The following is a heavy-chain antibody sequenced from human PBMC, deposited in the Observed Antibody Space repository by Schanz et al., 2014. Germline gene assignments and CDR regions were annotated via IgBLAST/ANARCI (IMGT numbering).Heavy chain of an antibody. CDR1: GFTFDDYA. D-gene: IGHD3-16*01. Sequence: EVPLVESGGCLVQPGRSLRLSCAASGFTFDDYAMHWVRQAPGKGLEWVSGISWNSGSIGYADSVKGRFTISRDDAKNSLYLQMNSLRAEDTALYYCAKDRQNRVNRVGYYYGMDVWGQGTTVTVSS. CDR2: ISWNSGSI. CDR3: AKDRQNRVNRVGYYYGMDV. V-gene: IGHV3-9*01. J-gene: IGHJ6*02.